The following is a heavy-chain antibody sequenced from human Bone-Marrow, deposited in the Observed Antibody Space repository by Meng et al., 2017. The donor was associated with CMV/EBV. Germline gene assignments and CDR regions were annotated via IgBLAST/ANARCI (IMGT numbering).Heavy chain of an antibody. CDR2: IYYSGST. J-gene: IGHJ4*02. CDR1: GGSISSYY. CDR3: ARGSIAARRAFFDY. D-gene: IGHD6-6*01. V-gene: IGHV4-59*01. Sequence: SETLSLTCTVSGGSISSYYWSWIRQPPGKGLEWIGYIYYSGSTNYNPSLKSRVTISVDTSKNQFSLKLSSVTAADTAVYYCARGSIAARRAFFDYWGQGTRVTVSS.